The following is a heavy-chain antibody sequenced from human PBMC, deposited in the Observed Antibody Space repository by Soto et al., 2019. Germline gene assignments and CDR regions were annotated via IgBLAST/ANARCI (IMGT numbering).Heavy chain of an antibody. CDR1: GYTLTSYG. CDR3: ARGAKLWLGDVRYYYYMDV. V-gene: IGHV1-8*02. CDR2: MNAYNGNT. D-gene: IGHD3-10*01. Sequence: ASVKVSCEASGYTLTSYGINWVRQAPGQGLEWMGWMNAYNGNTNYAQKLQGRVTMTRNTSISTAYMELSSLRSEDTAVYYCARGAKLWLGDVRYYYYMDVWGKGTTVTVSS. J-gene: IGHJ6*03.